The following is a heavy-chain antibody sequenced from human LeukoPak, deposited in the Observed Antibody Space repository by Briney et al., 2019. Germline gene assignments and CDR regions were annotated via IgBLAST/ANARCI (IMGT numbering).Heavy chain of an antibody. CDR2: ISGSDGNT. D-gene: IGHD3-22*01. V-gene: IGHV3-23*01. Sequence: GGSLRLSCAASGFTFSNYAMSWVRQAPGKGLEWVSTISGSDGNTYYAASVKGRFTISRDNSKNTLYLRMNSLRAEDTALYYCAKDPHSSGYYWFHYWGQGTLVTVSS. CDR3: AKDPHSSGYYWFHY. CDR1: GFTFSNYA. J-gene: IGHJ4*02.